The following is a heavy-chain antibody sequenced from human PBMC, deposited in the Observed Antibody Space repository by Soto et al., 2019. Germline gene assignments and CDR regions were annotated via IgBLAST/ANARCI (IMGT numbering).Heavy chain of an antibody. J-gene: IGHJ4*02. CDR3: ARVYRKGSGWYGVFDY. CDR1: GDSVSSNSAA. CDR2: TYYRSKWYN. V-gene: IGHV6-1*01. D-gene: IGHD6-19*01. Sequence: SQTLSLTFAISGDSVSSNSAAWNWIRQSPSRGLEWLGRTYYRSKWYNDYAVSVKSRITINPDTSKNQFSLQLNSVTPEDTAVYYCARVYRKGSGWYGVFDYWGQGTLVTVSS.